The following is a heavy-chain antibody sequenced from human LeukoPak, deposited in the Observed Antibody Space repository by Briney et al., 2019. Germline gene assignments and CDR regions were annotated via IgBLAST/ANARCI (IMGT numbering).Heavy chain of an antibody. Sequence: ASVKVSCKVSGGTFSSYAISWVRQAPGQGLEWMGGIIPIFGTANYAQKFQGRVTITADESTSTAYMEPSSLRSEDTAVYYCARTKEMATIMGYFGYWGQGTLVTVSS. CDR1: GGTFSSYA. J-gene: IGHJ4*02. D-gene: IGHD5-24*01. CDR2: IIPIFGTA. V-gene: IGHV1-69*13. CDR3: ARTKEMATIMGYFGY.